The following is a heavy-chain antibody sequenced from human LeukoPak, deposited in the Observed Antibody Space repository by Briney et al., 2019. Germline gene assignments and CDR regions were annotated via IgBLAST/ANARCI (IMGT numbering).Heavy chain of an antibody. V-gene: IGHV1-69*13. D-gene: IGHD1-26*01. Sequence: ASVKVSCKASGGTFSSYAISWVRQAPGQGLEWMGGIIPIFGTANYAQKFQGRVTITADESTSTAYMELSSLRSEDTAVYYCARESGSYYYFDYWGQGTLVTVSS. J-gene: IGHJ4*02. CDR3: ARESGSYYYFDY. CDR2: IIPIFGTA. CDR1: GGTFSSYA.